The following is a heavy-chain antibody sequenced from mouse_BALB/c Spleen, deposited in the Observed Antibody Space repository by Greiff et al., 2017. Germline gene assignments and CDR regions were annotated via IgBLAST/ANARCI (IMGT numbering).Heavy chain of an antibody. CDR2: ISSGGSYT. CDR1: GFTFSSYG. V-gene: IGHV5-6*01. D-gene: IGHD2-1*01. J-gene: IGHJ2*01. Sequence: DVHLVESGGDLVKPGGSLKLSCAASGFTFSSYGMSWVRQTPDKRLEWVATISSGGSYTYYPDSVKGRFTISRDNAKNTLYLQMSSLKSEDTAMYYCARRGNYDFDYWGQGTTLTVSS. CDR3: ARRGNYDFDY.